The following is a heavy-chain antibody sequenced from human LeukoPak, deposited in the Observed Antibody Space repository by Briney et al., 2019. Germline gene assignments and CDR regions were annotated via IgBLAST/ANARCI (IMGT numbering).Heavy chain of an antibody. D-gene: IGHD6-13*01. CDR2: IKQDGSEK. Sequence: PGGSLRLSCAASGFTFSSYWMSWARQAPGKGLEWVANIKQDGSEKYYVDSVKGRFTISRDNAKNSLYLQMNSLRAEDTAVYYCARDLMGIAYRGAFYYWGQGTLVTVSS. J-gene: IGHJ4*02. V-gene: IGHV3-7*03. CDR1: GFTFSSYW. CDR3: ARDLMGIAYRGAFYY.